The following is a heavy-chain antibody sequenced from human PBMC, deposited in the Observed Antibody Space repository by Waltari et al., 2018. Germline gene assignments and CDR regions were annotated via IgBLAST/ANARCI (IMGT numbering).Heavy chain of an antibody. CDR1: GFTFSSYS. V-gene: IGHV3-30*01. J-gene: IGHJ4*02. Sequence: QVQMVESGGGVVQPGRSLRLSCAGSGFTFSSYSIPWVRQAPGKGLEWVALMSYDGSSKYYADSVKGRFTVSRDNSKNTVYLQLNSLRVEDTAVYYCAREDICRSTTCYTLDYWGLGTLVTVSS. CDR2: MSYDGSSK. CDR3: AREDICRSTTCYTLDY. D-gene: IGHD2-2*02.